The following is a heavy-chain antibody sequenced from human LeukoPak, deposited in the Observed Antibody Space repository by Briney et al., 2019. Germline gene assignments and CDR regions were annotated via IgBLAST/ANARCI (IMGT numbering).Heavy chain of an antibody. Sequence: PSETLSLTCAVYGGSFSGCYWSWIRQPPGKGLEWIGEINHSGSTNYNPSLKSRVTISVDTSKNQFSLKLSSVTAADTAVYYCAGSSTVTTFDYWGQGTLVTVSS. CDR1: GGSFSGCY. D-gene: IGHD4-17*01. CDR3: AGSSTVTTFDY. CDR2: INHSGST. V-gene: IGHV4-34*01. J-gene: IGHJ4*02.